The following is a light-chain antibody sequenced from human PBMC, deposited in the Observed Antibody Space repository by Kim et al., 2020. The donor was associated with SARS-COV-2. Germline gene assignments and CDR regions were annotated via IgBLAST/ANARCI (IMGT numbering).Light chain of an antibody. CDR3: ETWDSNTWV. V-gene: IGLV4-60*03. CDR2: LAVSGSY. J-gene: IGLJ3*02. Sequence: SSVKLTCTLSSGHSSYSIAWHQQQPGKAPRFLMRLAVSGSYKKGSGVPDRFSGSSSGADRYVTISNPQSEDEADYYCETWDSNTWVFGGGTQLTVL. CDR1: SGHSSYS.